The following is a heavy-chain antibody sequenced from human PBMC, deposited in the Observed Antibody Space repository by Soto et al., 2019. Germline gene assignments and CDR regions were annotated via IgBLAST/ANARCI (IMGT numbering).Heavy chain of an antibody. CDR1: GFTISIYG. D-gene: IGHD1-26*01. Sequence: PGGSLRLSCAASGFTISIYGMHWVHQAPGKGLEWVAVISYDGRVKYYVDSVKGRFTISRDDSKNTLYLQMNSLRVDDTAVYYCARDFIVGAPDYFDYWGQGTLVTVSS. V-gene: IGHV3-30*03. CDR3: ARDFIVGAPDYFDY. J-gene: IGHJ4*02. CDR2: ISYDGRVK.